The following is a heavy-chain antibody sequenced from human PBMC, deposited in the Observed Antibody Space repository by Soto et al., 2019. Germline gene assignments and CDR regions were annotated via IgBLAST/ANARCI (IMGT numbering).Heavy chain of an antibody. CDR1: GYTFTSYG. J-gene: IGHJ1*01. CDR3: ARSPTRDYGDYRYFQH. CDR2: ISGYNGNT. D-gene: IGHD4-17*01. Sequence: QVQLVQSGAEVKKPGASVKVSCKASGYTFTSYGISWVRQAPGQGLEWMGWISGYNGNTNYAQKLQGRVTMTTDTXTXXAYMELRSLKSDDTAVYYCARSPTRDYGDYRYFQHWGQGTLVTVSS. V-gene: IGHV1-18*01.